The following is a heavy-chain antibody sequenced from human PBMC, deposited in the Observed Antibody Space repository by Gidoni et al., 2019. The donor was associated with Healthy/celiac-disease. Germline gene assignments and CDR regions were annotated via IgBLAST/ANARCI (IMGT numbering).Heavy chain of an antibody. J-gene: IGHJ5*02. CDR1: VGSFSGYY. Sequence: VQLQQWGGGLLKPSETLSPTCSVYVGSFSGYYWSWFRQPPGKGLGWIGEINHSGSTYYNPSLKSRVTISVDTSKNQFSLKLSSVTVADTAVYYCARGQGYDFWSGYANWFDPWGQGTLVTVSS. CDR3: ARGQGYDFWSGYANWFDP. CDR2: INHSGST. V-gene: IGHV4-34*01. D-gene: IGHD3-3*01.